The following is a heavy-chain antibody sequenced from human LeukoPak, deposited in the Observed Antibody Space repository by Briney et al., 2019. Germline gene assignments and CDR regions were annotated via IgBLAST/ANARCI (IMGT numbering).Heavy chain of an antibody. CDR1: GYTLTELS. CDR3: ATINWNDGPFDY. V-gene: IGHV1-24*01. CDR2: FDPEDGET. D-gene: IGHD1-20*01. Sequence: ASVKVSCKVSGYTLTELSMHWGRQAPGKGLEWMGGFDPEDGETIYAQKFQGRVTMTEDTSTDTAYMELSSLRSEDTAVYSCATINWNDGPFDYWGQGTLVTVSS. J-gene: IGHJ4*02.